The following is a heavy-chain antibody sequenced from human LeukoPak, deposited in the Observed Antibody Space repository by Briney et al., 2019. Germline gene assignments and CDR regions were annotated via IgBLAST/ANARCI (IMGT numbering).Heavy chain of an antibody. Sequence: SETLSLTCTVSGGSISTYYWNWIRQPPGEGLEWIGYIYYTGSTKSNPSLKSRVTISLDTSKHQFSLNLSSVTAADPAVYYCARRVVVVTANDKSDAFDMWGQGTVVTVSS. J-gene: IGHJ3*02. D-gene: IGHD2-15*01. CDR1: GGSISTYY. CDR2: IYYTGST. V-gene: IGHV4-59*01. CDR3: ARRVVVVTANDKSDAFDM.